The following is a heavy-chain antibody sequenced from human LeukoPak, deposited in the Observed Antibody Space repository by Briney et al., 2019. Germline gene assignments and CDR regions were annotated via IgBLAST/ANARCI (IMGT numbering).Heavy chain of an antibody. V-gene: IGHV4-4*02. D-gene: IGHD4-17*01. CDR1: GGSITTTNY. Sequence: SETLSLTCGVSGGSITTTNYWSWVRQPPGGGLEWIGEISLTGRTHYNPSLKSRVHISIDESKNHLYLNLASVTAADTAVYYCATCRDEFGDYGFTSWGQGTLVTVSS. CDR2: ISLTGRT. J-gene: IGHJ5*02. CDR3: ATCRDEFGDYGFTS.